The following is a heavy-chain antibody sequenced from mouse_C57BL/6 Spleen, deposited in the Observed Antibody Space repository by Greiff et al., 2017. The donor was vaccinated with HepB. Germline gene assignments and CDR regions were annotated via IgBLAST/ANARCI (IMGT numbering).Heavy chain of an antibody. D-gene: IGHD1-1*01. Sequence: EVKLVESGGGLVQPGGSLSLSCAASGFTFTDYYMSWVRQPPGKALEWLGFIRNKANGYTTEYSASVKGRFTISRDNSQSILYLQMNALRAEDSATYYCARVGVTTGVEGLDYWGQGTTLTVSS. J-gene: IGHJ2*01. CDR2: IRNKANGYTT. CDR3: ARVGVTTGVEGLDY. CDR1: GFTFTDYY. V-gene: IGHV7-3*01.